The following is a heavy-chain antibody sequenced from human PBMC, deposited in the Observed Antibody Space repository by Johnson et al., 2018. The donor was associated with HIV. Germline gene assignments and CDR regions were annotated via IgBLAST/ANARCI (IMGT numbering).Heavy chain of an antibody. D-gene: IGHD3-10*01. V-gene: IGHV3-30*04. CDR1: GFTFTSFS. Sequence: QVRLVEPRGGVFQPGRSLTLSCAASGFTFTSFSMHWVRQTPGKGLEWVTVILYDGTVEKSADSVKGRFTISRDNSKNTVSLQMNSLRVEDTAVYYCAREQATLWFRASGAAFNIWGQGTTVTVSS. CDR3: AREQATLWFRASGAAFNI. CDR2: ILYDGTVE. J-gene: IGHJ3*02.